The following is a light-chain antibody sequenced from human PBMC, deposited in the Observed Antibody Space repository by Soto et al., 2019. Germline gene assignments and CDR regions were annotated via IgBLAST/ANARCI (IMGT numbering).Light chain of an antibody. J-gene: IGKJ1*01. CDR2: GTS. V-gene: IGKV3-20*01. CDR1: QSVSSY. Sequence: EIVLTQSPATVSLSPVGVATLSCMASQSVSSYLAWYQQKPGQAPRLLISGTSTRATGIPDRFSGSASGTDFTLTISRLEPEDFAVYYCQQYGSSLRTFGQGTKVDIK. CDR3: QQYGSSLRT.